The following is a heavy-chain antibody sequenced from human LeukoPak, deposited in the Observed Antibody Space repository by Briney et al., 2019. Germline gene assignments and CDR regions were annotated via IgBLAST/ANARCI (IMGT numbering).Heavy chain of an antibody. D-gene: IGHD6-13*01. CDR2: IASDGSST. J-gene: IGHJ4*02. V-gene: IGHV3-74*01. CDR1: GFTFSSYW. CDR3: ARSLPYGTTWYGRSDF. Sequence: GGSLRLSCAASGFTFSSYWMNWVRQAPGKGLVWVSRIASDGSSTTYADSVKGRFSISRDNAKNTLYLQMNSLRAEDTAIYYCARSLPYGTTWYGRSDFWGQGTLVTVSS.